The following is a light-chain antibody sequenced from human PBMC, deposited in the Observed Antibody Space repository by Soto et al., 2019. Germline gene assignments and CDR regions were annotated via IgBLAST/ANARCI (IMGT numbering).Light chain of an antibody. Sequence: DIVLTQTPLSSPVTLGQPASISCRSSQSLVHGDGNTYLSWLQQRPGQPPRLLIYMISNRFSGVPDRFAGSGAGTDFTLRISGVEAEDVGVYYCMQATPAYTFGQGTKLEIK. J-gene: IGKJ2*01. CDR3: MQATPAYT. CDR2: MIS. V-gene: IGKV2-24*01. CDR1: QSLVHGDGNTY.